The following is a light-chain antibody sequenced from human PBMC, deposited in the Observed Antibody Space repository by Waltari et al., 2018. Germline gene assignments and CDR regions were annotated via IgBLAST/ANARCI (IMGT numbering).Light chain of an antibody. CDR1: GSDSRAFNY. CDR2: GVS. CDR3: TSFTRAKTWV. Sequence: QSALTQPASVSGSPRQSITISCTGTGSDSRAFNYASWYQQHSGKAPRPIIFGVSDRPSGISNRFSGSKSGNTASLTISGLQAEDEADYYCTSFTRAKTWVFGGGTKVTVL. J-gene: IGLJ3*02. V-gene: IGLV2-14*03.